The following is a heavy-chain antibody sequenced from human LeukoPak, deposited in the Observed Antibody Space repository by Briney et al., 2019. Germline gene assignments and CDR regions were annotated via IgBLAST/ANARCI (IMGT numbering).Heavy chain of an antibody. CDR3: ARDRRLLWFGELFHAPSYGMDV. D-gene: IGHD3-10*01. J-gene: IGHJ6*02. CDR2: IYYSGST. Sequence: PSETLSLTCTVSGDSISSDYWSWIRQHPGKGLEWIGYIYYSGSTYYNPSLKSRVTISVGTSKNQFSLKLSSVTAADTAVYYCARDRRLLWFGELFHAPSYGMDVWGQGTTVTVSS. CDR1: GDSISSDY. V-gene: IGHV4-31*03.